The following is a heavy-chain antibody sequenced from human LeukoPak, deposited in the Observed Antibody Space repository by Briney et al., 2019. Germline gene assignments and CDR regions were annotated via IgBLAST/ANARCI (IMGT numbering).Heavy chain of an antibody. CDR3: AREDVVLVDAVRYHYYGMDV. CDR2: INPSGGST. Sequence: ASVKVSCKASGYNFISYYMHWVRQAPGQGLEWMGIINPSGGSTSYAQKFQDRVTMTRDTSTSTVYMELSSLESEDTAVYYCAREDVVLVDAVRYHYYGMDVWGQGTTVTVSS. V-gene: IGHV1-46*01. D-gene: IGHD2-8*01. CDR1: GYNFISYY. J-gene: IGHJ6*02.